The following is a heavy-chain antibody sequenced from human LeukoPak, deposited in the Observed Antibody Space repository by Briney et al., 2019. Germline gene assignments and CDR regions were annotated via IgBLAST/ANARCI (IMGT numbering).Heavy chain of an antibody. Sequence: SVKVSCKASGGTFSSYAISWVRQAPGQGLEWMGGIIPIFGTANYAQKFQGRVTITADESTSTAYMELGSLRSEDTAVYYCARVGAAAGTLGKIYYYGMDVWGQGTTVTVSS. CDR1: GGTFSSYA. CDR2: IIPIFGTA. D-gene: IGHD6-13*01. J-gene: IGHJ6*02. V-gene: IGHV1-69*13. CDR3: ARVGAAAGTLGKIYYYGMDV.